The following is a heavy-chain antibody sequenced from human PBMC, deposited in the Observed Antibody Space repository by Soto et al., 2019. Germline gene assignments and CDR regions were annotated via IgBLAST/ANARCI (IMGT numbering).Heavy chain of an antibody. Sequence: ASVKVSCKASGYTFTSYGISRVRQAPGQGLEWMGWISAYNGNTNYAQKLQGRVTMTTDTSTSTAYMELRSLRSDDTAVYYCARDREMASHAEGAFDIWGEVTMVTVSS. D-gene: IGHD5-12*01. CDR3: ARDREMASHAEGAFDI. CDR1: GYTFTSYG. V-gene: IGHV1-18*01. J-gene: IGHJ3*02. CDR2: ISAYNGNT.